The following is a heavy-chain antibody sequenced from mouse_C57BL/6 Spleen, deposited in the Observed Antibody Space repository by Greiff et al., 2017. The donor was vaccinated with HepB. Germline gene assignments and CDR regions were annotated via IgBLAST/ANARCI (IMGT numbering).Heavy chain of an antibody. CDR2: IDPSDSYT. D-gene: IGHD2-5*01. Sequence: QVQLKQPGAELVMPGASVKLSCKASGYTFTSYWMHWVKQRPGQGLEWIGEIDPSDSYTNYNQKFKGKSTLTVDKSSSTAYMQLSSLTSADSAVYYCARVGEYSNYDMDYWGQGTSVTVSS. CDR1: GYTFTSYW. V-gene: IGHV1-69*01. J-gene: IGHJ4*01. CDR3: ARVGEYSNYDMDY.